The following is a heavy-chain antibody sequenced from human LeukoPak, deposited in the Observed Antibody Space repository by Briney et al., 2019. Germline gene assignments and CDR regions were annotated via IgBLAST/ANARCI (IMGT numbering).Heavy chain of an antibody. D-gene: IGHD2-2*02. CDR2: ISGSGSST. Sequence: PGGSLRLSCAASGFTFSNYAMTWVRQAPGKGLEWVSAISGSGSSTYNADSVKGRFTISRDNAKNSLYLQMNSLRAEDTAVYYCARERSTNSHIVVVPAAITLRDDAFDIWGQGTMVTVSS. CDR1: GFTFSNYA. V-gene: IGHV3-23*01. CDR3: ARERSTNSHIVVVPAAITLRDDAFDI. J-gene: IGHJ3*02.